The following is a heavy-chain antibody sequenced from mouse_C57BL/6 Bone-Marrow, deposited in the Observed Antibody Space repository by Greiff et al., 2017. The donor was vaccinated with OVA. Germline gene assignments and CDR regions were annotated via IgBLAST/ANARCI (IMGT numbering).Heavy chain of an antibody. Sequence: EVMLQQSGPELVKPGASVKISCKASGYTFTDYYMNWVKQSHGKSLEWIGDINPNNGGTSYNQKFKGKATLTVDKSSSTAYMELRSLTSEDSAVYYCASGGDIYYYAMDYWGQGTSVTVSS. CDR2: INPNNGGT. J-gene: IGHJ4*01. CDR1: GYTFTDYY. CDR3: ASGGDIYYYAMDY. D-gene: IGHD3-3*01. V-gene: IGHV1-26*01.